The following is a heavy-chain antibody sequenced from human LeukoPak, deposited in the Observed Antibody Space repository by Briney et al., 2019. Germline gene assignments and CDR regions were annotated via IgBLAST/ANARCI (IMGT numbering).Heavy chain of an antibody. V-gene: IGHV4-61*01. D-gene: IGHD5-18*01. CDR1: GGSVSSGNYY. CDR2: IYYSGST. CDR3: ASLGGYSYGGGLDY. J-gene: IGHJ4*02. Sequence: SETLSLTCTVSGGSVSSGNYYWSWIRQPPGKGLEWIGYIYYSGSTNYNPSLKSRVTISVDTSKNQFSLKLSSVTAADTAVYYCASLGGYSYGGGLDYWGQGTLVTVSS.